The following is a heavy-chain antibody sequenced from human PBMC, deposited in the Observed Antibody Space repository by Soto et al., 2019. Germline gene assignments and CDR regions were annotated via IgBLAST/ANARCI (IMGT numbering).Heavy chain of an antibody. CDR3: ARDYYKYYDSSGYYRSPAY. J-gene: IGHJ4*02. CDR1: GFTFSSFF. Sequence: VGSLILSCAASGFTFSSFFRHWVRQAPGKGLEWVAALSLDGSNKNYADSVKGRFTISRDNSKSTLYLQMNSLRAEDTAVYYCARDYYKYYDSSGYYRSPAYWGQGTLVTVSS. CDR2: LSLDGSNK. V-gene: IGHV3-30*04. D-gene: IGHD3-22*01.